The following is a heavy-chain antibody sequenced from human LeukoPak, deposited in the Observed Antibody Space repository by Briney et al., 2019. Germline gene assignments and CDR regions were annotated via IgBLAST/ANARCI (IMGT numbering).Heavy chain of an antibody. CDR1: GFTFSSYA. CDR3: AKVVGYCGSPSCSVDP. J-gene: IGHJ5*02. CDR2: ISGSGGII. V-gene: IGHV3-23*01. D-gene: IGHD2-2*01. Sequence: GASLRLSCEASGFTFSSYAMSWVRQAPGKGLEWVSGISGSGGIIKYVDSVKGRFTISRDNSKNTLYLQMNSLRAEDTAVYYCAKVVGYCGSPSCSVDPWGQGTLVTVSS.